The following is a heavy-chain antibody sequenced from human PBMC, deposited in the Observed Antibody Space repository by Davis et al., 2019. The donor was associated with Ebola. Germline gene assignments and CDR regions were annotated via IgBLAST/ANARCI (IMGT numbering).Heavy chain of an antibody. D-gene: IGHD6-19*01. J-gene: IGHJ4*02. CDR2: ISVNGGTT. CDR3: GGRIAVAGGRQRDN. V-gene: IGHV3-64D*06. Sequence: PGGSLRLSCSASGFTFSSFAMHWVRQAPGKGLDYVSAISVNGGTTYYADSVKGRFTISRDNSKNMLFLQMGSLRTEDTAVYYCGGRIAVAGGRQRDNWGQGTLVTVSS. CDR1: GFTFSSFA.